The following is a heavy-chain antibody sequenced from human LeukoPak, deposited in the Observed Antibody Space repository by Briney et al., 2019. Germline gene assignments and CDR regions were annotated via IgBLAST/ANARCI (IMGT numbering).Heavy chain of an antibody. V-gene: IGHV1-46*01. CDR2: INPSGGST. CDR3: AREFGSQVDTAMVMSFDY. J-gene: IGHJ4*02. Sequence: ASVKVSCKASGYTFTSYYMHWVRQAPGQGLEWMGIINPSGGSTNYAQKFQGRVTMTRDTSTSTVYMELSSLRSEDTAVYYCAREFGSQVDTAMVMSFDYWGRGTLVTVSS. D-gene: IGHD5-18*01. CDR1: GYTFTSYY.